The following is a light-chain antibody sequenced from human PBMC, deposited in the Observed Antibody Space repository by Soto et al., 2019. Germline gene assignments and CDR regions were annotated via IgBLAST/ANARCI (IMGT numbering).Light chain of an antibody. J-gene: IGLJ2*01. Sequence: QSALTQPASVSGSPGQSITISCTGTSSDVGSYDLVSWYQQHPGNAPKLMIYEVSKRPSGVSDRFSGSKSGNTASLTISGLQADDEADYYSCSYATTTLFGGGTKLTVL. CDR1: SSDVGSYDL. CDR2: EVS. V-gene: IGLV2-23*02. CDR3: CSYATTTL.